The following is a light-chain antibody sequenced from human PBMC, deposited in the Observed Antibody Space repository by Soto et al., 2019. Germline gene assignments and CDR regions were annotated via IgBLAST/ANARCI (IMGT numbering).Light chain of an antibody. CDR3: SSYAGSSNV. CDR1: SSDVGVYNY. J-gene: IGLJ1*01. Sequence: QSVLTQPPSASGCPGQSVSISYTRTSSDVGVYNYVAWYQQHPGKAPKLMTYEVNKRPSGVPDRFSGSKSGNTASLTVSGLQAEDEADYYCSSYAGSSNVFGTGTTVTVL. CDR2: EVN. V-gene: IGLV2-8*01.